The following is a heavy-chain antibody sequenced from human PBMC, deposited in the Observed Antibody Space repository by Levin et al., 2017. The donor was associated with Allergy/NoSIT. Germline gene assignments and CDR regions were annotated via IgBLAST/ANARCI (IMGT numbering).Heavy chain of an antibody. CDR1: GYTFSSYG. Sequence: GESLKISCKASGYTFSSYGISWVRQAPGQGLEWMGWISSYNGNTKYAQKLQGRVTMTTDTSTSTAYMELRSLRSDDTAVYYCARDTANYYDSSGTWGYWGQGTLVTVSS. J-gene: IGHJ4*02. CDR2: ISSYNGNT. D-gene: IGHD3-22*01. V-gene: IGHV1-18*01. CDR3: ARDTANYYDSSGTWGY.